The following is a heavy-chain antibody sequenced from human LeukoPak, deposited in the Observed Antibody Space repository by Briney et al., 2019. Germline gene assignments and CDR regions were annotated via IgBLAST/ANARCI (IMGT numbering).Heavy chain of an antibody. CDR2: IYTSGST. Sequence: SETLSLTCTVSGGSISSGSYYWSWIRQPAGKGLEWIGRIYTSGSTNYNPSLKSRVTISVDTSKNQFSLKLSSVTAADTAVYYCARDMIVGARTPPWFDPWGQGTLVTVSS. V-gene: IGHV4-61*02. CDR3: ARDMIVGARTPPWFDP. CDR1: GGSISSGSYY. D-gene: IGHD1-26*01. J-gene: IGHJ5*02.